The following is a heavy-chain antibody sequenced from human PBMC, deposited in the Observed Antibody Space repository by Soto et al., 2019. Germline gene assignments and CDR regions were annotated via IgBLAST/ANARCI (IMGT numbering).Heavy chain of an antibody. D-gene: IGHD1-26*01. CDR2: ISYDGSNK. J-gene: IGHJ4*02. CDR1: GFTFSSYA. Sequence: QVQLVKSGVGVVQPGRSLRLSCAASGFTFSSYAMHWVRQAPGKGLEWVAVISYDGSNKYYADSVKGRFTISRDNSKNTLYLQMNSLRAEDTAVYYCATFIVGATNFDYWGQGTLVTVSS. V-gene: IGHV3-30-3*01. CDR3: ATFIVGATNFDY.